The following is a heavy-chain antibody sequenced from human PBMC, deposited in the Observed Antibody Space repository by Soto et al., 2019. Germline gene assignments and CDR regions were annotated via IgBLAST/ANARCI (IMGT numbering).Heavy chain of an antibody. CDR3: ASGGSSGWSRYFDL. CDR2: IYYSGST. D-gene: IGHD6-19*01. J-gene: IGHJ2*01. V-gene: IGHV4-59*01. Sequence: QVQLQESGPGLVKPSETLSLTCTVSGGSISSYYWSWIRQPPGKGLEWIGYIYYSGSTNYNPSLKSRVTIAVDTSKNPFSLKLSAVTAADTAVYYCASGGSSGWSRYFDLWGRGTLVTVSS. CDR1: GGSISSYY.